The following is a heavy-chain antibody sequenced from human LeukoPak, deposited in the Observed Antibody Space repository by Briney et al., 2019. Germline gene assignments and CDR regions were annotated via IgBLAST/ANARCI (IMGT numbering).Heavy chain of an antibody. CDR3: ARVGEYSYGWNWFDP. CDR1: GSSINSYY. J-gene: IGHJ5*02. V-gene: IGHV4-59*01. CDR2: NYYTGNT. Sequence: SETLSLTCTVSGSSINSYYWTWIRQPPGKGLEWIGYNYYTGNTNYNPSLKSRVTISVDSSKSQFSLKLNSVTAADTAVYYCARVGEYSYGWNWFDPWGQGTLVTVSS. D-gene: IGHD5-18*01.